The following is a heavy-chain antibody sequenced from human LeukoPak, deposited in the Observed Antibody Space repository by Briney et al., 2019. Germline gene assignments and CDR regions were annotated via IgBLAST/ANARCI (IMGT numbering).Heavy chain of an antibody. J-gene: IGHJ5*02. V-gene: IGHV4-59*01. CDR3: ARGRDWFDP. CDR2: IYYSGST. CDR1: GGSIISYY. D-gene: IGHD5-24*01. Sequence: PSETLSLTCIVSGGSIISYYWSWIRQPPGKGLEWTGYIYYSGSTNYNPSLKSRVTISVDTSKNQFSLKLSSVTAADTAVYYCARGRDWFDPWGQGTLVAVSS.